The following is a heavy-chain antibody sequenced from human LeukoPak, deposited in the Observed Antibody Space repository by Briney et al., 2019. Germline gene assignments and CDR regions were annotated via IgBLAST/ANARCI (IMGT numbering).Heavy chain of an antibody. CDR3: AVAGLSGIDY. D-gene: IGHD6-19*01. Sequence: SETLSLTCTVSGGSISSYCWSWIRQPPGKGLEWIGYIYYSGSTNYNPSLKSRVTIPVDTSKNQFSLKLSSVTAADTAVYYCAVAGLSGIDYWGQGTLVTVSS. CDR2: IYYSGST. CDR1: GGSISSYC. J-gene: IGHJ4*02. V-gene: IGHV4-59*01.